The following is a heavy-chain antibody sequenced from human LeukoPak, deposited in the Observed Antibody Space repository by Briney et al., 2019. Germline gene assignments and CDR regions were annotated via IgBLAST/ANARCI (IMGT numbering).Heavy chain of an antibody. CDR2: ISGSGGST. Sequence: GSLRLSCAASGFTFSSYAMSWVRQAPGKGLEWVSAISGSGGSTYYADSVKGRFTISRDNSKNTLYLQMNSLRAEDTAVYYCASAIVVVITDYYGMDVWGQGTTVTVSS. CDR1: GFTFSSYA. V-gene: IGHV3-23*01. J-gene: IGHJ6*02. CDR3: ASAIVVVITDYYGMDV. D-gene: IGHD3-22*01.